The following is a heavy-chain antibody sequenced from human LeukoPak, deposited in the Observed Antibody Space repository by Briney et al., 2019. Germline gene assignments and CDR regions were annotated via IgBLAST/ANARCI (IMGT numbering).Heavy chain of an antibody. D-gene: IGHD6-19*01. J-gene: IGHJ4*02. Sequence: GGSLRLSCAASGFTFSSYAMTWVRQAPGKGLEWVSGISGGGGSTYYADSVKGRFTVSRDNSKNTLYLQMNSLRAGDTAVYYCAKSASGWPYYFDYWGQGTLVTVSS. CDR1: GFTFSSYA. V-gene: IGHV3-23*01. CDR2: ISGGGGST. CDR3: AKSASGWPYYFDY.